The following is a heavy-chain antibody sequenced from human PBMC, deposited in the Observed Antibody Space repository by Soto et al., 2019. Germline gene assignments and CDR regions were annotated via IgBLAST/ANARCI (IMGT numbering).Heavy chain of an antibody. CDR2: ISYSGNT. D-gene: IGHD2-15*01. CDR3: AGLRGYAGSPIDY. J-gene: IGHJ4*02. CDR1: GGSIISGY. V-gene: IGHV4-59*01. Sequence: SETLSLTCTVSGGSIISGYWSWIRQPPGKGLEGIGYISYSGNTNYNPSPKSRVTMSVDTPKNQFSLRMSSVTAADTAVYYCAGLRGYAGSPIDYWGQGTLVTVSS.